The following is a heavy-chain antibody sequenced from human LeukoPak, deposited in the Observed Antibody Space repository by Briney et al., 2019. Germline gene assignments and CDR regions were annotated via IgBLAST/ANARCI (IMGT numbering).Heavy chain of an antibody. CDR2: ISSSSSYI. CDR1: GFTFSSYA. Sequence: EPGGSLRLSCAASGFTFSSYAMSWVRQAPGKGLEWVSSISSSSSYIYYADSVKGRFTISRDNAKNSLYLQMNSLRAEDTTVYYCAREALISDYWGQGTLVTVSS. V-gene: IGHV3-21*01. J-gene: IGHJ4*02. CDR3: AREALISDY.